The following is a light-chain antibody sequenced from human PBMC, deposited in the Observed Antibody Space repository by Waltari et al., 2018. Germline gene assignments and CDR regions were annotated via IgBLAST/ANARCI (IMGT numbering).Light chain of an antibody. V-gene: IGKV2-28*01. CDR3: MQALQTPLYT. Sequence: DIVMTKSPLSLPVTPGEPASISCRSSQSLLHSNGYNYFDWYLQKTGQSPQLLIYLGSNRASGVPYRFSGSGSGTDFTLKISRVEAEDVGVYYCMQALQTPLYTFGQGTKLEIK. CDR1: QSLLHSNGYNY. CDR2: LGS. J-gene: IGKJ2*01.